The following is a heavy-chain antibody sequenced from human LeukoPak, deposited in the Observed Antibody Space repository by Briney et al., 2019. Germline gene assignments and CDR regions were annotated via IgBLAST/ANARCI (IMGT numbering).Heavy chain of an antibody. CDR1: GFTFSSYA. V-gene: IGHV3-30*01. J-gene: IGHJ4*02. D-gene: IGHD5-24*01. CDR2: ISYDGSNK. CDR3: ARSVDRRDGYNLVY. Sequence: PGRSLRLSCAASGFTFSSYAMHWVRQAPGKGLEWVAVISYDGSNKYYADSVKGRFTISRDNSKNTLYLQMNSLRAEDTAVYYCARSVDRRDGYNLVYWGQGTLVTVSS.